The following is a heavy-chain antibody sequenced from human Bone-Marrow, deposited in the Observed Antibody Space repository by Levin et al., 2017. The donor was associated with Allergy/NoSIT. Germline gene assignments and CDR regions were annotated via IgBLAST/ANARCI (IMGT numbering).Heavy chain of an antibody. CDR2: ITGSGGDT. D-gene: IGHD6-13*01. J-gene: IGHJ6*02. CDR3: AKDIHASRWYVDAMDG. V-gene: IGHV3-23*01. CDR1: GFTFGDYS. Sequence: GGSLRLSCGVSGFTFGDYSMTWVRQAPGKGLEWVSTITGSGGDTYYADSVKGRFTVSRDNSKKTLLLQMSSLRVEDTAVYYCAKDIHASRWYVDAMDGWGQGATVSVSS.